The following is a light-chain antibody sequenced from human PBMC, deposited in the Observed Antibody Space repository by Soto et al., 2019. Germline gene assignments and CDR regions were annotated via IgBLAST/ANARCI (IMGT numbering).Light chain of an antibody. V-gene: IGKV4-1*01. CDR2: WAS. J-gene: IGKJ1*01. CDR1: QCVLNSSNNKNY. CDR3: QQYFGTPT. Sequence: IVMTQSSDSLAVSLGERATINCKSSQCVLNSSNNKNYLAWYQQRPGQPPRLLIYWASTRESGVPDRFAGSGSGTDFTLTISSLQAEDVAVYFCQQYFGTPTFGRGTKVEIK.